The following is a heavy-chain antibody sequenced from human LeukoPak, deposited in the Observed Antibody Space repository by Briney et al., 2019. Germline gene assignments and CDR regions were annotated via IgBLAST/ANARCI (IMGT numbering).Heavy chain of an antibody. Sequence: GGSLRLSCAASGFTFDDYAMHWVRQASGKGLEWVSLISWDGGSTYYADSVKGRFTISRDNSKNSLYLQMNSLRAEDTALYYCAKDKAVAGTSGYYYYGMDVWGKGTTVTVSS. CDR1: GFTFDDYA. CDR3: AKDKAVAGTSGYYYYGMDV. D-gene: IGHD6-19*01. CDR2: ISWDGGST. V-gene: IGHV3-43D*04. J-gene: IGHJ6*04.